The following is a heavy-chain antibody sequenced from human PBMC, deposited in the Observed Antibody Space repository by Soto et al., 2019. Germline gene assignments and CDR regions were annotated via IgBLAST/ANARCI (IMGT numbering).Heavy chain of an antibody. D-gene: IGHD2-2*01. CDR3: ARVYWSTTTCHVQAFDS. V-gene: IGHV3-48*03. Sequence: EVQLVESGGGLAQPGGSVRLSCAASGFTFSSYEMNWVRQAPGKTLERVSYISSAGDSSYYADSVKSRFTISRDNAKNSLYLEMNILRVEDTAVYYGARVYWSTTTCHVQAFDSWGQGTLVTVSS. CDR2: ISSAGDSS. J-gene: IGHJ4*02. CDR1: GFTFSSYE.